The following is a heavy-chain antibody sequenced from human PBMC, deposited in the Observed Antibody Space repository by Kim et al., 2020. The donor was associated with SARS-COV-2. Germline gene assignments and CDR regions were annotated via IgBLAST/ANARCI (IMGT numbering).Heavy chain of an antibody. CDR3: GRHGGEQQLAFFDY. J-gene: IGHJ4*02. V-gene: IGHV4-39*01. Sequence: NPSLNSRVTISVDTSKIQFSLKLSSVTAADTAVYYCGRHGGEQQLAFFDYWGQGTLVTVSS. D-gene: IGHD6-13*01.